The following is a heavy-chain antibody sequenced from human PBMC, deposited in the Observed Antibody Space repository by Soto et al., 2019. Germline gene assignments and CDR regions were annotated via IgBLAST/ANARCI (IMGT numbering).Heavy chain of an antibody. D-gene: IGHD6-13*01. CDR2: ISGSGGST. J-gene: IGHJ4*02. CDR1: GFTFSSYA. V-gene: IGHV3-23*01. Sequence: EVQLLESGGGLVQPGGSLRLSCAASGFTFSSYAMNWVRQAPGKGLEWVSVISGSGGSTYYADSVKGRFTISRDNSKNPLYLQMTSLRAEDTAVYYCARRGPGTYFDDWGQGTLVTVSS. CDR3: ARRGPGTYFDD.